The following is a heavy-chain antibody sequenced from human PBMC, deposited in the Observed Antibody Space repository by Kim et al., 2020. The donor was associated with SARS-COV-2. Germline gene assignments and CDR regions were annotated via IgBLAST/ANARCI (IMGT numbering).Heavy chain of an antibody. J-gene: IGHJ4*02. D-gene: IGHD2-15*01. V-gene: IGHV3-33*01. CDR3: ARDQCSGGSCYFDY. Sequence: GGSLRLSCAASGFTFSSYGMHWVRQAPGKGLEWVAVIWYDGSNKYYADSVKGRFTISRDNSKNTLYLQMNSLRAEDTAVYYCARDQCSGGSCYFDYWGQGTLVTVSS. CDR2: IWYDGSNK. CDR1: GFTFSSYG.